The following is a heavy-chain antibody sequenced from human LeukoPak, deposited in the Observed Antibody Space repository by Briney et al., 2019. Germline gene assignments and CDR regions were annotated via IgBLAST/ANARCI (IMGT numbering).Heavy chain of an antibody. CDR2: ISSSSSYI. D-gene: IGHD2-2*01. V-gene: IGHV3-21*01. J-gene: IGHJ4*02. CDR1: GFTFSSYS. CDR3: ANTEYQRLGTDY. Sequence: GGSLRLSCAASGFTFSSYSMNWVRQAPGKGLEWVSSISSSSSYIYYADSVKGRFTISRDNAKNSVYLQMNSLRTEDTAVYYCANTEYQRLGTDYWGQGTLVTVSS.